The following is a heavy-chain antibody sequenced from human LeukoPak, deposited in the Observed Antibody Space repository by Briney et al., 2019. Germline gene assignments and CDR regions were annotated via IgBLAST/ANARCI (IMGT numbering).Heavy chain of an antibody. J-gene: IGHJ6*02. D-gene: IGHD1-20*01. CDR2: INPSGGST. CDR3: ARAHNWNPDYYYGMDV. CDR1: GYTFTSYY. Sequence: ASVTVSCTASGYTFTSYYMHWVRQAPGQGLEWMGIINPSGGSTSYAQKFQGRVTMTRDTSTSTVYMELSSLRSEDTAVYYCARAHNWNPDYYYGMDVWGQGTTVTVSS. V-gene: IGHV1-46*01.